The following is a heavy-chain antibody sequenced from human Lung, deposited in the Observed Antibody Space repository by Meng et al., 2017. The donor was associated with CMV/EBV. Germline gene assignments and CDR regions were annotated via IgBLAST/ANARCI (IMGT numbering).Heavy chain of an antibody. CDR1: GASIDSDNYY. CDR3: ARADYYNLMDV. J-gene: IGHJ6*02. V-gene: IGHV4-30-4*08. Sequence: SETLSLTCTVSGASIDSDNYYWSWIRQPPGKGLEWIGYIYYSGSSFYNPSLKSRVTISLNMSKNQFSLYLSSVTVADTAVYYCARADYYNLMDVWGQGTTVTVSS. CDR2: IYYSGSS.